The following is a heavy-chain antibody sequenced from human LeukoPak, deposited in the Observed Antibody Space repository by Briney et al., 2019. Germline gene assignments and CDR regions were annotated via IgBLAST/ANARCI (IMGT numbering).Heavy chain of an antibody. V-gene: IGHV3-23*01. CDR3: ARGDRDPFDY. Sequence: GGFLRLSCAASGFTFSSYAMRWVRQAPGKGLEWVSTISGSGGSTYYADSVKGRFTISRDNSKNTLYLQLNSLTAEDTAAYYCARGDRDPFDYWGQGTLVTVSS. CDR2: ISGSGGST. D-gene: IGHD2-21*02. J-gene: IGHJ4*02. CDR1: GFTFSSYA.